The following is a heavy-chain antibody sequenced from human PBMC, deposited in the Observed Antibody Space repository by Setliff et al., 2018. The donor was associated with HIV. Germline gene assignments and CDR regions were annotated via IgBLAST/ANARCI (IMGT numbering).Heavy chain of an antibody. Sequence: SVKVSCKASGGTFNNYSISWVRQAPGQGLEWMGGIIPILGTTNYAQKIQGRVKFSADESTGTAYMDLTRLRVDDTAIYYCARGTWMQARWWFDSWGQGTQVTVSS. CDR3: ARGTWMQARWWFDS. D-gene: IGHD5-18*01. CDR2: IIPILGTT. CDR1: GGTFNNYS. V-gene: IGHV1-69*13. J-gene: IGHJ5*01.